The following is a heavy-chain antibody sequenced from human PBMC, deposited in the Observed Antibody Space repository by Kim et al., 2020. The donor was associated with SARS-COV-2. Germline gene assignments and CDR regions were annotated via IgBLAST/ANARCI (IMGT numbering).Heavy chain of an antibody. CDR1: GFTFSDYY. CDR3: ARDSLNWNDEGNWFDP. J-gene: IGHJ5*02. D-gene: IGHD1-20*01. Sequence: AGSLRLSCAASGFTFSDYYMSWIRQAPGKGLERVSYISSSSSYTNYADSVKGRFTISRDNAKNSLYLQMNSLRAEDTAVYYCARDSLNWNDEGNWFDPWGQGTLVTVSS. V-gene: IGHV3-11*05. CDR2: ISSSSSYT.